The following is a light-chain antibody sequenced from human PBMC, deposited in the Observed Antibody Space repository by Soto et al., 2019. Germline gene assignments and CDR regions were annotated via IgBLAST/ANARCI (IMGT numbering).Light chain of an antibody. CDR3: QTWATGIVV. V-gene: IGLV4-69*01. CDR2: LNSDGSH. J-gene: IGLJ2*01. CDR1: SGHSSYA. Sequence: QLVLTQSPSASASLGASVKLTCTLSSGHSSYAIAWHQQQPEKGPRYLMKLNSDGSHSKGDGIPDRFSGSSSGAECYLTISSLQSEDEADYYCQTWATGIVVFGGGTKLTVL.